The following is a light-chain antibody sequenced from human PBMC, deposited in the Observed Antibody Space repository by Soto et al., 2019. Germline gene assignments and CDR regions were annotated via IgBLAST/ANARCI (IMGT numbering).Light chain of an antibody. J-gene: IGLJ3*02. Sequence: QSVRTQPPTVSGSTGQRITISCSGNSSNIEDHFGYWYQKVPETAPKLTIYRNEERPSGVPDRFPGSKSGTSASLAISGLRAEDEADYYCATWDDSFRGLFGGATKVTVL. V-gene: IGLV1-47*01. CDR3: ATWDDSFRGL. CDR2: RNE. CDR1: SSNIEDHF.